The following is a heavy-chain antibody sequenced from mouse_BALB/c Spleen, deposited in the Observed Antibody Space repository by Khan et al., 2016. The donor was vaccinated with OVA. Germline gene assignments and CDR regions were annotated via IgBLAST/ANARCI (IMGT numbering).Heavy chain of an antibody. CDR1: GYTFTDYA. CDR3: ARPAYDGYDDY. V-gene: IGHV1S137*01. CDR2: ISTYSGNT. J-gene: IGHJ2*01. Sequence: QVQLKQSGPELVRPGVSVKISCKGSGYTFTDYALYWVKQSHAKSLEWIGLISTYSGNTNYNQKFRDKATMTVDKSSSTAYMELARWTSEDSAIYYCARPAYDGYDDYWGQGTTLTVSS. D-gene: IGHD2-3*01.